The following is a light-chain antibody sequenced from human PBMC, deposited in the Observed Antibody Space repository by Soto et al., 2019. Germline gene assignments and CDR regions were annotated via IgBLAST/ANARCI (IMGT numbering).Light chain of an antibody. V-gene: IGLV2-14*01. CDR1: SSDVGGYNY. Sequence: QSALTQPASVSGSPGQSITISCTGTSSDVGGYNYVSWYQQHPGKAPKLMIYEVSNRPSGVSNRFSGSKSGNTASLTISGLQAEDEADYYCRSYAGNYTHVFGTGTKLTVL. CDR3: RSYAGNYTHV. CDR2: EVS. J-gene: IGLJ1*01.